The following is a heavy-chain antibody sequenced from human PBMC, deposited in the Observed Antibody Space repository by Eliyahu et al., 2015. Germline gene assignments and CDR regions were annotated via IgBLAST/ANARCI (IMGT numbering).Heavy chain of an antibody. Sequence: QVQLQESGPGLVKPSETLSLTCSVSGXXISSYXWXWIRQPAGNGXEXIGRIYTSGXTNYHPXLKSRVTIXVDPSKNQFSLKLXSVTAADTAVYYCAREAYSSSSGTMDVWGQGTTVTVSS. CDR3: AREAYSSSSGTMDV. CDR2: IYTSGXT. CDR1: GXXISSYX. J-gene: IGHJ6*02. V-gene: IGHV4-4*07. D-gene: IGHD6-6*01.